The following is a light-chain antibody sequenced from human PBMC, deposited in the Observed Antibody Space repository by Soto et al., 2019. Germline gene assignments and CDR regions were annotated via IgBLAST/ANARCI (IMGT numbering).Light chain of an antibody. V-gene: IGKV1-39*01. CDR2: AAS. Sequence: DIQMTQSPSSLSASVGDRVTITCRASQGISTYLIWYQQRQGKAPKLLIYAASNLVSGVPSRFSGSGSGTEFTLTISSRQPEDFATYYCQQSYRTPYTFGQGTKLET. CDR3: QQSYRTPYT. CDR1: QGISTY. J-gene: IGKJ2*01.